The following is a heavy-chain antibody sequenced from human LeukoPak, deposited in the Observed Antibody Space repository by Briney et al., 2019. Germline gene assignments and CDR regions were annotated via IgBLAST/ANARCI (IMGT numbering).Heavy chain of an antibody. CDR1: GFTFSTYS. Sequence: GGSLRLSCAASGFTFSTYSMSWVRQAAGKGLAWVSSISSSGSHIYYADSVKGRFTISRDNAKNSLFLQMNSLRAEDTALYYCAKWAAGYDAFDIWGQGTMVTVSS. CDR2: ISSSGSHI. V-gene: IGHV3-21*04. D-gene: IGHD6-13*01. J-gene: IGHJ3*02. CDR3: AKWAAGYDAFDI.